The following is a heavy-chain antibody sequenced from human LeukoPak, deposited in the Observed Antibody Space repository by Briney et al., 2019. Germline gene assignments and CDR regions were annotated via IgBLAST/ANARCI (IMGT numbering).Heavy chain of an antibody. Sequence: GGSLRLSCAASGFTFSNYEMNWVRQAPGKGLEWISHISNFGDIIHYADSVEGRFTISRDNAKNSLYLQMDSLRAEDTAVYYCTKDATAVVGKVYMDVWGKGTTVTISS. D-gene: IGHD6-13*01. CDR3: TKDATAVVGKVYMDV. J-gene: IGHJ6*03. V-gene: IGHV3-48*03. CDR2: ISNFGDII. CDR1: GFTFSNYE.